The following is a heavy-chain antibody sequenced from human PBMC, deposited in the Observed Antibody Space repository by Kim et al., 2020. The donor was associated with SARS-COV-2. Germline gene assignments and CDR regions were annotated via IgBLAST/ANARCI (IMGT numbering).Heavy chain of an antibody. CDR3: ARDSDDILTVRGAAYYYYYYGMDV. CDR1: GFTFSSYS. J-gene: IGHJ6*02. Sequence: GGSLRLSCAASGFTFSSYSMNWVRQAPGKGLEWVSSISSSSSYIYYADSVKGRFTISRDNAKNSLYLQMNSLSAEDTAVYYCARDSDDILTVRGAAYYYYYYGMDVWGQGTTVTVSS. CDR2: ISSSSSYI. V-gene: IGHV3-21*01. D-gene: IGHD3-9*01.